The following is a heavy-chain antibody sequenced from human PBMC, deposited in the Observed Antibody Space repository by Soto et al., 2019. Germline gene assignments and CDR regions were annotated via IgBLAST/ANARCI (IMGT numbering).Heavy chain of an antibody. CDR3: ARDLRRKMYYDILTGPGGAFDI. CDR2: IWYDGSNK. D-gene: IGHD3-9*01. CDR1: GFTFSSYG. J-gene: IGHJ3*02. V-gene: IGHV3-33*01. Sequence: PGGSLRLSCGASGFTFSSYGMHWVRQDPGKGLEWVAVIWYDGSNKYYADSVKGRFTISRDNSKNTLYLQMNSLRAEDTAVYYCARDLRRKMYYDILTGPGGAFDIWGQGTMVTVSS.